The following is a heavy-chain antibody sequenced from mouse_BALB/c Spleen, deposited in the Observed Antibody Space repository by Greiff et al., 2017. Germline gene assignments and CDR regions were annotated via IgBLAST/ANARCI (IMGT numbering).Heavy chain of an antibody. V-gene: IGHV1-69*02. CDR2: IDPSDSET. Sequence: QVQLKQPGAELVKPGAPVKLSCKASGYTFTSYWMNWVKQRPGRGLEWIGRIDPSDSETHYNQKFKDKATLTVDKSSSTAYIQLSSLTNEDSAVYYCTRSYYGNYYAMDYWGQGTSVTVSS. CDR3: TRSYYGNYYAMDY. D-gene: IGHD2-10*01. CDR1: GYTFTSYW. J-gene: IGHJ4*01.